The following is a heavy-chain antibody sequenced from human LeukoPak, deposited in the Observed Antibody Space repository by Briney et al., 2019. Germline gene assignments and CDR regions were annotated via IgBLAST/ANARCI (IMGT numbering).Heavy chain of an antibody. CDR3: AGGGYGFDY. CDR1: GITVSINY. V-gene: IGHV3-66*01. D-gene: IGHD5-18*01. Sequence: PGGSLRLSCAASGITVSINYMSWVRQAPGKGLDWVSLINSGGSTHYADSVKGRFTISSDNSKNTVYLQMNSLRAEDTAVYYCAGGGYGFDYWGQGTLVTVSS. CDR2: INSGGST. J-gene: IGHJ4*02.